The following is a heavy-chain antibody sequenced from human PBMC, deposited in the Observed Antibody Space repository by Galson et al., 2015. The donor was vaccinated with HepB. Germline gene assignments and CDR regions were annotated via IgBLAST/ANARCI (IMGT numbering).Heavy chain of an antibody. Sequence: TLSLTCAVYGGSFSGYYWSWIRQPPGKGLEWIGEINHSGSTNYNPSLKSRVTISVDTSKNQFSLKLSSVTAADTAVYYCARARDGYNYYDYWGQGTLVTVSS. CDR3: ARARDGYNYYDY. J-gene: IGHJ4*02. V-gene: IGHV4-34*01. CDR2: INHSGST. D-gene: IGHD5-24*01. CDR1: GGSFSGYY.